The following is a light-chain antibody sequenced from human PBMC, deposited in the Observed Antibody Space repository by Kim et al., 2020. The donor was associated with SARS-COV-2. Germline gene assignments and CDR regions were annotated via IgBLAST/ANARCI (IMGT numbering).Light chain of an antibody. J-gene: IGLJ3*02. CDR1: SGSIASNY. V-gene: IGLV6-57*04. CDR3: QSYDSSNRV. CDR2: EDN. Sequence: NFTLTQPHSVSESPGKTVTISCTRSSGSIASNYVQWYQQRPGSASTTVIYEDNQRPSGVPDRFSGSIDSSSNSASLTISGLKTEDEADYYCQSYDSSNRVFSGGTQLTVL.